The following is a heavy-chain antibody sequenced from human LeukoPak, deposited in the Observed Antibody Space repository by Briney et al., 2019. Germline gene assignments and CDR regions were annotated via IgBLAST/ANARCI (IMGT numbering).Heavy chain of an antibody. J-gene: IGHJ6*02. CDR2: ISGSGGRT. Sequence: PGGSLRLSCAASGFTFSSYAMSWVRQAPGKGLEWVSAISGSGGRTYYADSVKGRFTISRDNSKNMLYLQMNSLRAEDTAVYYCARDQNNSGWYLTSVYGMDVWGQGTTVTVSS. V-gene: IGHV3-23*01. D-gene: IGHD6-19*01. CDR1: GFTFSSYA. CDR3: ARDQNNSGWYLTSVYGMDV.